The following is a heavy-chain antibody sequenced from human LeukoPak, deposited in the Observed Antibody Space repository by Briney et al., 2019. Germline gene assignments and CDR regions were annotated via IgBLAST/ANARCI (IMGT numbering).Heavy chain of an antibody. Sequence: PGRSLRLSCAASGFTFSSYGMHWVHQAPGKGLEWVAVISYDGSNKYYADSVKGRFTISRDNSKNTLYLQMNSLRAEDTAVYYCAKRYHGDYGMPHDAFDIWGQGTMVTVSS. CDR3: AKRYHGDYGMPHDAFDI. CDR1: GFTFSSYG. D-gene: IGHD4-17*01. J-gene: IGHJ3*02. CDR2: ISYDGSNK. V-gene: IGHV3-30*18.